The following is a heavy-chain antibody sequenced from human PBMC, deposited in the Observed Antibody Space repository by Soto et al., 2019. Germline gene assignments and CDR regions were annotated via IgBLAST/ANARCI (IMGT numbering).Heavy chain of an antibody. J-gene: IGHJ4*02. D-gene: IGHD6-19*01. CDR2: TYHSGNP. V-gene: IGHV4-30-2*02. Sequence: SETLSLTCDVSGDTISTGGYTWAWIRQPPGKALEWIGHTYHSGNPYYNPSLKSRVIISVDRSKNQFSLKVRSVTAADTAVYYCASTAHSSGWYSGGFDYWGQGTLVTVSS. CDR1: GDTISTGGYT. CDR3: ASTAHSSGWYSGGFDY.